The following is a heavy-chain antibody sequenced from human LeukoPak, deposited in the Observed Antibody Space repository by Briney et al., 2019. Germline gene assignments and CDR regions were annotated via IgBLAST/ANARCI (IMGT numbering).Heavy chain of an antibody. J-gene: IGHJ4*02. D-gene: IGHD3-16*01. CDR1: GFIFSSYS. Sequence: GGSLRLSCAASGFIFSSYSMNWVRQAPGKGLEWVSSITSSSNYINYADSVKGRFTISRDNAKNSLYLQMSSLRAEDTAVYFCARDRIGGEEYWGQGTLVTVSS. CDR3: ARDRIGGEEY. V-gene: IGHV3-21*01. CDR2: ITSSSNYI.